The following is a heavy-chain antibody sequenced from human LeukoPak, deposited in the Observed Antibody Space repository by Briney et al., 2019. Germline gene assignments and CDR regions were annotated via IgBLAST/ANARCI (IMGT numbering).Heavy chain of an antibody. CDR1: AFTFSSYS. CDR3: ARHGVYYGMDV. J-gene: IGHJ6*02. D-gene: IGHD3-10*01. Sequence: KTGGSLRLSCAASAFTFSSYSMNWVRQAPGKGLEWVSSISSSSSYIYYADSVKGRFTISRDNAKNSLYLQMNSLRAEDTAVYYCARHGVYYGMDVWGQGTTVTVSS. CDR2: ISSSSSYI. V-gene: IGHV3-21*01.